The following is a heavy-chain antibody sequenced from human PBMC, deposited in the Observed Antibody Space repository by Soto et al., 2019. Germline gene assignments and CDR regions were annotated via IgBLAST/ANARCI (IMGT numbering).Heavy chain of an antibody. CDR1: GGSISSNNYY. D-gene: IGHD3-16*01. CDR3: ARLPQSIIRPFYYYYMDV. Sequence: SETLSLTCTVSGGSISSNNYYWAWIRQPPGKGLEWIGSIFYSGNTYYNPSLKSRVTISVDTSKNQFSLRMSSVTATDTAVYHCARLPQSIIRPFYYYYMDVWGKGTTVTVSS. J-gene: IGHJ6*03. V-gene: IGHV4-39*01. CDR2: IFYSGNT.